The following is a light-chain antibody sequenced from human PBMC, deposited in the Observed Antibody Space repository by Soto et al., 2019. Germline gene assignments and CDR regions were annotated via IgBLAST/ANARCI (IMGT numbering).Light chain of an antibody. CDR2: HAS. CDR1: QSIGPW. Sequence: DIQMTQSPSTLSASVGNRVTISCRASQSIGPWLAWYRQKPGKAPTLLIYHASSLESGVPSRFSGSGSGTEFTLTISSLQPDDVATYYCQQYNTYLSFGQGTKVEIK. J-gene: IGKJ1*01. V-gene: IGKV1-5*01. CDR3: QQYNTYLS.